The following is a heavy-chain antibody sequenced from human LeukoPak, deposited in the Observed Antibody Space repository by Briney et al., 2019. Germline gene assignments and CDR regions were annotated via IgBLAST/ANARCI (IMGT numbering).Heavy chain of an antibody. J-gene: IGHJ4*02. V-gene: IGHV4-59*01. CDR2: IYYSGST. Sequence: SETLSLTCTVSGGSISSYYWSWIRQPPGKGLEWIGYIYYSGSTNYNPSLKSRVTISVDTSKNQFSLKLSSVTAADTAVYYCARAKMYGDPAPHFDYWGQGTLVTVSS. CDR3: ARAKMYGDPAPHFDY. CDR1: GGSISSYY. D-gene: IGHD2-21*01.